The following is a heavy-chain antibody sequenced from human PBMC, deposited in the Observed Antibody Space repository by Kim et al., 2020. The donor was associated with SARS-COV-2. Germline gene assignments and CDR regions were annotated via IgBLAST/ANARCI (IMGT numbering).Heavy chain of an antibody. D-gene: IGHD5-18*01. CDR2: IGTAGDT. CDR1: GFTFSSYD. V-gene: IGHV3-13*01. Sequence: GGSLRLSCAASGFTFSSYDMHWVRQATGKGLEWVSAIGTAGDTYYPGSVKGRFTISRENAKNSLYLQMNSLRAGDTAVYYCARDSYGNGGFDYWGQGTLVTVSS. J-gene: IGHJ4*02. CDR3: ARDSYGNGGFDY.